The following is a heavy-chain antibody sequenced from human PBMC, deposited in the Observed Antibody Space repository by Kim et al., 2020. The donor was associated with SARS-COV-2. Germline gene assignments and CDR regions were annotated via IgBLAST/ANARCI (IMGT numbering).Heavy chain of an antibody. J-gene: IGHJ5*02. CDR3: AREGSGSYNWFDP. V-gene: IGHV1-3*01. CDR1: GYTFDTYS. CDR2: INGGNGNT. Sequence: ASVKFSCKASGYTFDTYSLYWVRQAPGQRFEWMGWINGGNGNTRYSQNFQGRVTITRDTSATTAYMELSSLTSKDTAVYYCAREGSGSYNWFDPWGQGTLVTVSS. D-gene: IGHD3-10*01.